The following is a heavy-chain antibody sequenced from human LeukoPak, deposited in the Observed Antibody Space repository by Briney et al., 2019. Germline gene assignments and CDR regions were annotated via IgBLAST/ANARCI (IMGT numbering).Heavy chain of an antibody. Sequence: SETLSLTCAVYGVSFSGYYWSWLRQPPGKGLEWVGEINHSGSTNYNPSLKSRVTISVDTSKNQFSLKLSSVTAADTAVYYCASLAHSESTMVRGSYFDYWGQGTLVTVSS. J-gene: IGHJ4*02. D-gene: IGHD3-10*01. CDR1: GVSFSGYY. CDR2: INHSGST. CDR3: ASLAHSESTMVRGSYFDY. V-gene: IGHV4-34*01.